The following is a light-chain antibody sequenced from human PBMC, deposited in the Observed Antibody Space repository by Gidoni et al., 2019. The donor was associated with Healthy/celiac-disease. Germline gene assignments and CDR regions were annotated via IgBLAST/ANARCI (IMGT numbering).Light chain of an antibody. V-gene: IGKV3-20*01. CDR2: GAS. CDR1: QSVSSSY. CDR3: QQYGSSTFT. Sequence: EIVLTQSPGTLSLSPGERATLSCRASQSVSSSYLAWYQQKPGQAPRLLIYGASSRATGIPDRCSGSGSGTDCTLTISRLEPEDFAVYYCQQYGSSTFTFGPGTKVDIK. J-gene: IGKJ3*01.